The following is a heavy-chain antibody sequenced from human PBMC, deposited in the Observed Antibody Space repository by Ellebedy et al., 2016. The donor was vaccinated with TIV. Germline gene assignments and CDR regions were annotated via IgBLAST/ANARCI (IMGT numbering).Heavy chain of an antibody. V-gene: IGHV3-21*01. CDR3: ASDFPRGSRSY. D-gene: IGHD2-15*01. J-gene: IGHJ4*02. CDR1: GFRIGTYT. CDR2: INSGSNSI. Sequence: GESLKISCVGSGFRIGTYTMNWVRQAPGKGLECVSSINSGSNSIYYADSFKGRFSIYRDNSKNSLYLELNSLRADDTAVYYCASDFPRGSRSYWGQGTLVTVSS.